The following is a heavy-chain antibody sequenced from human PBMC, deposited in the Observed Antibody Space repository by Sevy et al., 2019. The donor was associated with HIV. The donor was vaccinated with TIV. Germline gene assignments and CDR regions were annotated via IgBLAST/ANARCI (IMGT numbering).Heavy chain of an antibody. J-gene: IGHJ3*02. V-gene: IGHV4-59*01. D-gene: IGHD3-10*01. CDR1: GGSINSYS. CDR2: IYYSGAT. Sequence: SETLSLTCTVSGGSINSYSWNWIRQSPGKGLEWIGYIYYSGATNYNPSLRSRVTISVDTSKNQFSLKLTSVTAAGTAFYFCARERGSVTTLPAFDIWGQGTLVTVSS. CDR3: ARERGSVTTLPAFDI.